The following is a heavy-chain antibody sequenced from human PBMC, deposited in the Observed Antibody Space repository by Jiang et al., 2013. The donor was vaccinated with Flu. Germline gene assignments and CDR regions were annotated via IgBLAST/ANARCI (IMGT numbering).Heavy chain of an antibody. Sequence: FTSYWIGWVRQMPGKGLEWMGIIYPGDSDTRYSPSFQGQVTISADKSISTAYLQWSSLKASDTAMYYCARRSDQQLNADYWGQGTLVTVSS. CDR1: FTSYW. CDR3: ARRSDQQLNADY. V-gene: IGHV5-51*01. J-gene: IGHJ4*02. CDR2: IYPGDSDT. D-gene: IGHD6-13*01.